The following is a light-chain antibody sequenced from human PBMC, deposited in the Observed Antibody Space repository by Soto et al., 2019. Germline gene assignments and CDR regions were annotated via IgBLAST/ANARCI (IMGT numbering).Light chain of an antibody. J-gene: IGKJ5*01. Sequence: EIVLTQSPGTLSLSPGERATLSCKTSQSRGSNFLAWYQHKPGQAPRLLIYASSNRATGIPDRFSGSASGTDFNLIINRLEHEDFAVDYGQLYGMSPHFGQGTRPEMK. V-gene: IGKV3-20*01. CDR2: ASS. CDR3: QLYGMSPH. CDR1: QSRGSNF.